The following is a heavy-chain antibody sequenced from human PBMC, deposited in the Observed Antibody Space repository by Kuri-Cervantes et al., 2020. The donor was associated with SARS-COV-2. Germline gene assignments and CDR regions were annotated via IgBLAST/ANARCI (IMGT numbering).Heavy chain of an antibody. V-gene: IGHV3-7*03. J-gene: IGHJ6*02. CDR3: ARLHPVTHPVYYYSMDV. Sequence: GESLKISCAASGFTFSRYWMNWVRQAPGTGLEWVANIKEDGRVNDHVKSVKGRFTSSRDNAKNSLYLQMNNLRAEDTAVYYCARLHPVTHPVYYYSMDVWGQGNPVTVSS. CDR1: GFTFSRYW. CDR2: IKEDGRVN. D-gene: IGHD2-21*02.